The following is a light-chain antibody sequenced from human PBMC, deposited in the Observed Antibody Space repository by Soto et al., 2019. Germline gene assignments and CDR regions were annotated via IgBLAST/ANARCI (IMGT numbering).Light chain of an antibody. CDR1: QSVTTF. Sequence: EIVLTQSPATLSLSPGERATLSCRASQSVTTFLAWYQQKPGQAPRLLIYDASTRATGIPARFSGSGSGTDFTLTISSLEPEDFAVYYCQQRSNWPPVITFGGGTKVEIK. J-gene: IGKJ4*01. V-gene: IGKV3-11*01. CDR3: QQRSNWPPVIT. CDR2: DAS.